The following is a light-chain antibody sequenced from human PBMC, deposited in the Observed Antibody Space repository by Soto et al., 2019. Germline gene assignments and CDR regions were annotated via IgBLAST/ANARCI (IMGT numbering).Light chain of an antibody. J-gene: IGKJ1*01. V-gene: IGKV3-20*01. CDR1: QTVGSNY. CDR3: QQYGSSPPT. CDR2: GAS. Sequence: EIVLTQSPVTLSLSPGQRATLSCRASQTVGSNYLAWYQQKPGQAPRLLIYGASSRATGIPDRFSGSGSGTDFTLTISRLEPEDFAVYYCQQYGSSPPTFGQGTKVDIK.